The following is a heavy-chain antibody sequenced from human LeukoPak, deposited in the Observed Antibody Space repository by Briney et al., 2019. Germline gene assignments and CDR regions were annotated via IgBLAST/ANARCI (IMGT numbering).Heavy chain of an antibody. CDR2: IHDVGTT. Sequence: SEALSLTCTVSGGPITNSYWSWIRQSPGKGLEWIGYIHDVGTTNHNPSLKSRVTLSIDTSANQFSLTLRSVTTADTAVYYCARVGEGCFDHWGQGTLATVSS. CDR3: ARVGEGCFDH. CDR1: GGPITNSY. V-gene: IGHV4-59*01. J-gene: IGHJ4*02.